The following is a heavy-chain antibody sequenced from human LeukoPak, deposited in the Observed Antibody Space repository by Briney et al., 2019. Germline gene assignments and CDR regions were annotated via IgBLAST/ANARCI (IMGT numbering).Heavy chain of an antibody. CDR3: SREVRYFDWFQADY. CDR1: GFTFGDYY. D-gene: IGHD3-9*01. Sequence: GGSQRLSCSASGFTFGDYYMSWFRQAPGKGLEWVGFIRNKAYGGTAEYAASEKGRFTISRDDSESIAYLQMDSLKNEDTAVYYCSREVRYFDWFQADYWGQGTLVTVSS. V-gene: IGHV3-49*03. CDR2: IRNKAYGGTA. J-gene: IGHJ4*02.